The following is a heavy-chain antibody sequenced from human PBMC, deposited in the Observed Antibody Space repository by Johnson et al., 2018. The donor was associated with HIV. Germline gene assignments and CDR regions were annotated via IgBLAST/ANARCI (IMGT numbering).Heavy chain of an antibody. V-gene: IGHV3-30-3*01. CDR3: ARDWAGYAFDI. J-gene: IGHJ3*02. CDR2: ISYDGSNK. Sequence: QVQLVESGGGVVQPGRSLRLSCAASGFTFSRYAMHWVRQAPGKGLEWVAVISYDGSNKYYADSVKGPFTISRDNSKNTLDLQMNWLRAQDTAVYYCARDWAGYAFDIWGQGTMVTVSS. CDR1: GFTFSRYA. D-gene: IGHD3-16*01.